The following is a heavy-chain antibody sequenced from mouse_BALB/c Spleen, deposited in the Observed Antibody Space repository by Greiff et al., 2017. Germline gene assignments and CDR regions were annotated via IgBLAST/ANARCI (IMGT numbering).Heavy chain of an antibody. CDR1: GYSFTSYW. CDR3: KGETTGSRSDWYFDV. CDR2: IYPGNSDT. V-gene: IGHV1-5*01. D-gene: IGHD1-1*01. Sequence: EVQLQQSGTVLARPGASVKMSCKASGYSFTSYWMHWVKQRPGQGLEWIGAIYPGNSDTSYNQKFKGKAKLTAVTSASTAYMELSSLTNEDSAVYYCKGETTGSRSDWYFDVWGAGTTVTVSS. J-gene: IGHJ1*01.